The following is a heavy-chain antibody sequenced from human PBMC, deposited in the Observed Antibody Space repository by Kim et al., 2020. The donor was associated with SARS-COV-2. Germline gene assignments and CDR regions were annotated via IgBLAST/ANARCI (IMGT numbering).Heavy chain of an antibody. CDR1: GFTFSSYG. V-gene: IGHV3-33*01. CDR3: ARSGIVATIGPRY. D-gene: IGHD5-12*01. CDR2: IWYDGSNK. Sequence: GGSLRLSCAASGFTFSSYGMHWVRQAPGKGLEWVAVIWYDGSNKYYADSVKGRFTISRDNSKNTLYLQMNSLRAEDTAVYYCARSGIVATIGPRYWGQGTLVTVSS. J-gene: IGHJ4*02.